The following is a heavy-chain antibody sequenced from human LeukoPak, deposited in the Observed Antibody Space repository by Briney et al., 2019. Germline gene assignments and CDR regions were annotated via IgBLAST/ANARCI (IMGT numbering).Heavy chain of an antibody. Sequence: KPSETLSLTCTVSGCSISTYYWSWIRQPPGKGLEWIGSMYYSGSTNYKPSLKSRVTISVDTSKNQFSLKLSSVTAADTAVYYCARHAYYYDRSGSYEAFDIWGQGTMVTVSS. V-gene: IGHV4-59*08. CDR2: MYYSGST. J-gene: IGHJ3*02. CDR1: GCSISTYY. CDR3: ARHAYYYDRSGSYEAFDI. D-gene: IGHD3-22*01.